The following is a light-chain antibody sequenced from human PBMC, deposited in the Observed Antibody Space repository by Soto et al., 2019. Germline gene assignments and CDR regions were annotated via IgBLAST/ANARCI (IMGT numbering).Light chain of an antibody. J-gene: IGLJ2*01. CDR1: SSDVGSYNY. CDR3: SSYTTTTTLYVI. Sequence: QSALTQPVSVSGSPGQSITISCTGTSSDVGSYNYVSWYQQHPGKAPKLMIYDVSNRPSGVSNRFSGSKSGNTASLTISGLQAEDEADYYCSSYTTTTTLYVIFGGGTKVTVL. CDR2: DVS. V-gene: IGLV2-14*03.